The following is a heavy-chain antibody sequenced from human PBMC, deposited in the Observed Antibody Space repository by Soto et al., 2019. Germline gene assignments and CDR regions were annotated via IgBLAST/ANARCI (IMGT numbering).Heavy chain of an antibody. CDR1: GFTFSSYG. CDR3: AKDTGSGGSPFDH. D-gene: IGHD6-19*01. V-gene: IGHV3-30*18. CDR2: ISYDGSNK. J-gene: IGHJ4*02. Sequence: PGGSLRLSCAASGFTFSSYGMHWVRHAPGKGLEWVAFISYDGSNKYYADSVKGRFTISRDNSKNTVLLQMNSLRPEDTAGYYCAKDTGSGGSPFDHWGQEPPFTVSS.